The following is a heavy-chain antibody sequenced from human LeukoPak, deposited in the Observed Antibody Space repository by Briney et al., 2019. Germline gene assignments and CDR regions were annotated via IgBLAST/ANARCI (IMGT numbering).Heavy chain of an antibody. D-gene: IGHD1-14*01. CDR1: GDSISTYY. Sequence: SETLSLTCTVSGDSISTYYWSWIRQPPGKGLEWIAYTNYSGTTNYNPSLKSRVTISVDTSKNQFSLNLSSVTAADTAVYYCARLGADRTYWGQGTLVAVSS. J-gene: IGHJ4*02. CDR3: ARLGADRTY. V-gene: IGHV4-59*08. CDR2: TNYSGTT.